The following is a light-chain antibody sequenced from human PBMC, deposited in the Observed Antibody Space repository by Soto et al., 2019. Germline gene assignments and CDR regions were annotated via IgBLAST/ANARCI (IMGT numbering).Light chain of an antibody. CDR3: SSYTRSSFYV. CDR1: SSDVGGYNY. CDR2: DVS. V-gene: IGLV2-14*01. Sequence: QPVLTQPASVSGSLGQSITISCTGTSSDVGGYNYVSWYQQHPGKAPKLMIYDVSNRPSGVSNRFSGSKSGNTASLTISGLQAEDEADYYCSSYTRSSFYVFGTGTKLTVL. J-gene: IGLJ1*01.